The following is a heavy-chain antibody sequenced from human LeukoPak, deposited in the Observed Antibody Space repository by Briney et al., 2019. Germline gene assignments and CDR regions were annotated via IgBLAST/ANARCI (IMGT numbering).Heavy chain of an antibody. D-gene: IGHD5-12*01. V-gene: IGHV3-21*01. CDR1: GFTFSSYS. Sequence: GRSQRLSCAASGFTFSSYSMNWVRQAPGKGLEWVSSISSSSSYIYYADSVKGRFTISRDNAKNSLYLQMNSLRAEDTAVYYCASWVESKWLRTYYFDYWGQGTLVTVSS. CDR3: ASWVESKWLRTYYFDY. CDR2: ISSSSSYI. J-gene: IGHJ4*02.